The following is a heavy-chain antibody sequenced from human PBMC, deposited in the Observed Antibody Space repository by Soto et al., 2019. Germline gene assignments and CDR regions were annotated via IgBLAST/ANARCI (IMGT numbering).Heavy chain of an antibody. CDR3: STEEFLLLRI. D-gene: IGHD2-21*01. V-gene: IGHV3-15*07. CDR1: GFTFSNAW. Sequence: GGSLRLSCAASGFTFSNAWTNWVRQAPGKGLEWVGRIKSKTDGGTTDYAAPVKGRFTISRDDSNNRVFLQMNDLKSEDSAMYYCSTEEFLLLRIWGQGTMVTVSS. J-gene: IGHJ3*02. CDR2: IKSKTDGGTT.